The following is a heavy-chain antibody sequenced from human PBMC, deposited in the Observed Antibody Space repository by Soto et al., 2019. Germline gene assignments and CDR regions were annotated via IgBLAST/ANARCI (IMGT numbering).Heavy chain of an antibody. Sequence: QLQLQESGPGLVKPSETLSLTCTVSGGSIRGSTNYWAWIRQSPGKGLEWIASIQYTGSSYYNPSLKSRLTISVDTSKNDFSLQLTSVTAADTALYYCVRHRGRFGTGFDSWGQGTLVTVSS. CDR3: VRHRGRFGTGFDS. V-gene: IGHV4-39*01. J-gene: IGHJ4*02. CDR1: GGSIRGSTNY. CDR2: IQYTGSS. D-gene: IGHD3-16*01.